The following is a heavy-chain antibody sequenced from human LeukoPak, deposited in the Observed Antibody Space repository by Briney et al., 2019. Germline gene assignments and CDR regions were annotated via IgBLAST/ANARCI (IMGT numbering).Heavy chain of an antibody. D-gene: IGHD3-3*01. CDR2: INHSGST. V-gene: IGHV4-34*01. CDR1: GGSFSGYY. CDR3: ARSLRGFWSGYYTENPHFDY. Sequence: PSETLSLTCAVYGGSFSGYYWSWIRQPPGKGPEWIGEINHSGSTNYNPSLKSRVTISVDTSKNQFSLKLSSVTAADTAVYYCARSLRGFWSGYYTENPHFDYWGQGTLVTVSS. J-gene: IGHJ4*02.